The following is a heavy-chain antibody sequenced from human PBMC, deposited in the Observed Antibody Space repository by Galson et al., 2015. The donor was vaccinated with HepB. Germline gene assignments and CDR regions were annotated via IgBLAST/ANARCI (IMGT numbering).Heavy chain of an antibody. D-gene: IGHD5-24*01. CDR1: GFTFSSYG. V-gene: IGHV3-30*03. J-gene: IGHJ4*02. CDR2: ISYDGTKQ. CDR3: ARGRDGYNPPAAL. Sequence: SLRLSCATSGFTFSSYGMYWVRQAPGKGLEWVAVISYDGTKQYYADSVKGRVTISRDNSKNPLSLQMNSLIFEDTAVYYCARGRDGYNPPAALWGQGTLVSVSS.